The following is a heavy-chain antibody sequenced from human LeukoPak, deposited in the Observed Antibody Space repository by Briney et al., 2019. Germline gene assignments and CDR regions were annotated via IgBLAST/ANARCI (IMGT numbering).Heavy chain of an antibody. CDR1: GSTFSSYS. CDR2: ISRSSSYI. CDR3: ARDERIVEAIYAFDI. V-gene: IGHV3-21*01. J-gene: IGHJ3*02. Sequence: GGSLRLSCAASGSTFSSYSMNWVRQAPGKGLEWVSSISRSSSYIYYADSVKGRFTISRDNAKNSLYLQMNSLRADDTAVYYCARDERIVEAIYAFDIWGQGTMVTVSS. D-gene: IGHD1-26*01.